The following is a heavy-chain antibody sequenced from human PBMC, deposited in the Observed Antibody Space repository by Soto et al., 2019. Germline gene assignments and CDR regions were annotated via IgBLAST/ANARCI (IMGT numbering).Heavy chain of an antibody. CDR2: TYYRSRWYN. D-gene: IGHD1-7*01. J-gene: IGHJ6*03. CDR1: GDSVSSNSAA. V-gene: IGHV6-1*01. Sequence: SQTLSLTCAISGDSVSSNSAAWNWIRQSHSRGLEWLGRTYYRSRWYNDYAVSVRSRITVNPDTSKNQFSLQLTSVTPEYTAVYYCAGTTSHQWYYMDVWGKGTTVTVSS. CDR3: AGTTSHQWYYMDV.